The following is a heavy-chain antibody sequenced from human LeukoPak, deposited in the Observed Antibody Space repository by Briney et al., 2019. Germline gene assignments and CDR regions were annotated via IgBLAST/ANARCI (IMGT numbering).Heavy chain of an antibody. V-gene: IGHV3-23*01. CDR1: GFTFSSYA. CDR3: ARRGDSSWSDY. D-gene: IGHD6-13*01. Sequence: GGSLRLSCAASGFTFSSYAMSWVRQAPGKGLEWVSAISGSGGSIYYADSVKGRFTISRDNAKNSLYLQMNSLRAEDTAVYYCARRGDSSWSDYWGQGTLVTVSS. J-gene: IGHJ4*02. CDR2: ISGSGGSI.